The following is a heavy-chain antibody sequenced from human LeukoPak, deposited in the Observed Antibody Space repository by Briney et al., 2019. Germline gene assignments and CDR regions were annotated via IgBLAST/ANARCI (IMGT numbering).Heavy chain of an antibody. CDR1: RITFSSYA. V-gene: IGHV3-23*01. CDR3: ANAVPAAI. Sequence: GGSLRLSCAASRITFSSYAMSWVRQAPGRGLEWVSTISGSGGSTYYADSVKGRFTISRDNSKNTLYLQLNSLRVEDTAVYYCANAVPAAIWGQGTLVTVSS. J-gene: IGHJ4*02. D-gene: IGHD2-2*01. CDR2: ISGSGGST.